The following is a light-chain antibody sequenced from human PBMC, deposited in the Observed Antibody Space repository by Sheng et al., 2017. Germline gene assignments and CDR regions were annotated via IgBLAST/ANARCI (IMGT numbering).Light chain of an antibody. CDR3: MQGTHQYS. J-gene: IGKJ2*03. Sequence: DFVMTQSPLSLPVTLGQPASISCTCGQSLVHGDGNTYLSWFQQRPGQSPRRLIYKVSNRDSGVPDRFSGSGSGTDFTLTISEVEAEDVGVYYCMQGTHQYSFGQGTKLEI. CDR1: QSLVHGDGNTY. V-gene: IGKV2-30*02. CDR2: KVS.